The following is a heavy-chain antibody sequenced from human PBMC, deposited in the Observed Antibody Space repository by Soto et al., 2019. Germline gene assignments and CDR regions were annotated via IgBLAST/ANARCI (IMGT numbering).Heavy chain of an antibody. J-gene: IGHJ4*02. V-gene: IGHV4-39*01. D-gene: IGHD6-19*01. CDR1: GGSISSSSYY. Sequence: SETLSLTCTVSGGSISSSSYYWGWIRQPPGKGLEWIGSIYYSGSTYYNLSLKSRVTISVDTSKNQFSLKLSSVTAADTAVYYCAKSDSSGWYQGYWGQGTLVTVSS. CDR2: IYYSGST. CDR3: AKSDSSGWYQGY.